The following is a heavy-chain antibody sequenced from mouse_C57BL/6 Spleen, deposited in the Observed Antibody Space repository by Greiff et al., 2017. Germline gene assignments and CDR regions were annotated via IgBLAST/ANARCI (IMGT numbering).Heavy chain of an antibody. V-gene: IGHV2-2*01. J-gene: IGHJ1*03. CDR2: IWSGGST. CDR1: GFSLTSYG. CDR3: ARGGWLLRDWYFDV. D-gene: IGHD2-3*01. Sequence: VKLMESGPGLVQPSQSLSITCTVSGFSLTSYGVHWVRQSPGKGLEWLGVIWSGGSTDYNAAFISRLSISKDNSKSQVFFKMNSLQADDTAIYYWARGGWLLRDWYFDVWGTGTTVTVSS.